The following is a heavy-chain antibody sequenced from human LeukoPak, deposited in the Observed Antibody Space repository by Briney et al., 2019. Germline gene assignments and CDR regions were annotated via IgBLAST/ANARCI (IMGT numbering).Heavy chain of an antibody. CDR3: ARDPYSGNYGTYYYYYMDV. V-gene: IGHV3-21*01. D-gene: IGHD1-26*01. J-gene: IGHJ6*03. Sequence: GGTLRLSCAASGFTFSIYGMNWVRQAPGKAMEWVSSITSSGTCTFYADSVKGRFTISRDNAKNSLYLQMDSLGPEDTAVYYCARDPYSGNYGTYYYYYMDVWGKGTTVTISS. CDR1: GFTFSIYG. CDR2: ITSSGTCT.